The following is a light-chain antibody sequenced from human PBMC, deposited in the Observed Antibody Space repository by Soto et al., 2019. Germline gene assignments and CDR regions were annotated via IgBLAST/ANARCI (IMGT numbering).Light chain of an antibody. J-gene: IGKJ1*01. Sequence: GDRVTITCRASQSISSYLNWYQQKPGKAPKLLIYAASSLQSGVPSRFSGSGSGTDFTLTISSLQPEDFATYYCQQSYSTPLGRTFGQGTKVEIK. V-gene: IGKV1-39*01. CDR2: AAS. CDR1: QSISSY. CDR3: QQSYSTPLGRT.